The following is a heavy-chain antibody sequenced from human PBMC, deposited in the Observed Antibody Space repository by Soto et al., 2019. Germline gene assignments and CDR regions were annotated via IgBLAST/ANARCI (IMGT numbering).Heavy chain of an antibody. D-gene: IGHD3-10*01. Sequence: QITLKESGTTLVKPTQTLTLTCTFSGFSLSTSGVGVGWIRQPQGKALEWLALIYWDDDKRYSPSLKTRLTITKDTSKTQVVLTMTNMDPVDKYTYYCAHLHTTTGRWIYWGQGTLVTVSS. CDR2: IYWDDDK. J-gene: IGHJ4*02. CDR1: GFSLSTSGVG. CDR3: AHLHTTTGRWIY. V-gene: IGHV2-5*02.